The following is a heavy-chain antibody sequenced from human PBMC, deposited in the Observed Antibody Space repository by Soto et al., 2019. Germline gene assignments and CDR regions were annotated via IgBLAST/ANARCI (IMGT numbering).Heavy chain of an antibody. Sequence: QVQLQESGPGLVRPSETLSLTGTVSGGSISSYRWSWIRQPAGKGLEWIGRLNTYGNTHYNPSLKSLVTVSVDTSRNQFFLTLRSVTAADSAVYHCGRESGETWDYEASWGQGTPVTVSS. J-gene: IGHJ5*02. CDR3: GRESGETWDYEAS. D-gene: IGHD1-7*01. CDR2: LNTYGNT. V-gene: IGHV4-4*07. CDR1: GGSISSYR.